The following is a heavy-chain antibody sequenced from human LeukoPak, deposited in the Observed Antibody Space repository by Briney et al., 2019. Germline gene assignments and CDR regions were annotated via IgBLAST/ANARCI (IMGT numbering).Heavy chain of an antibody. J-gene: IGHJ4*02. CDR2: IYHSGST. V-gene: IGHV4-38-2*02. D-gene: IGHD6-13*01. Sequence: SETLSLTCTVSGYSISSGYYWGWIRQPPGKGLEWIGSIYHSGSTYYGPSLKSRVTISVDTSKNQFSLKLSSVTAADTAVYYCARSIAAAGDDYWGQGTLVTVSS. CDR1: GYSISSGYY. CDR3: ARSIAAAGDDY.